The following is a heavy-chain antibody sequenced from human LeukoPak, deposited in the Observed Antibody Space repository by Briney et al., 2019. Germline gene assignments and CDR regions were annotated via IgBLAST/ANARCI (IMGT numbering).Heavy chain of an antibody. D-gene: IGHD2-2*03. CDR3: AMDINGDLFHV. J-gene: IGHJ4*02. CDR1: EFIFSSYW. V-gene: IGHV3-74*01. Sequence: SGGSLRLSCAGSEFIFSSYWMHWVRQPPEKGLEWVFSIKSDGSATAYADSVKGRFSMSTDSAKYTASLHMNSLRVEDTAMYYCAMDINGDLFHVWGQGTPVTVSS. CDR2: IKSDGSAT.